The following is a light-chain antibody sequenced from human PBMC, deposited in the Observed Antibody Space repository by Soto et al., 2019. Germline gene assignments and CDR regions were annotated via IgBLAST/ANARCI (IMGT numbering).Light chain of an antibody. V-gene: IGLV2-14*01. J-gene: IGLJ1*01. Sequence: QSALTQPASVSASPGQSITISCTGTSSDVGAYNYVSWYQQHPGKAPKLIIYEVNNRPSGVSNRFSGSKSGSTASLTISGLQAEDESDDYCSSYTSSSTLAYVFGTGTKVTVL. CDR2: EVN. CDR1: SSDVGAYNY. CDR3: SSYTSSSTLAYV.